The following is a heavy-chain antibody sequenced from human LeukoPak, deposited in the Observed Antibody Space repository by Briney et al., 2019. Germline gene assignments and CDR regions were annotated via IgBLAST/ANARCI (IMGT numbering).Heavy chain of an antibody. CDR1: GVSINTYL. CDR2: VYYNGIT. V-gene: IGHV4-59*01. CDR3: ARGTHEFDP. J-gene: IGHJ5*02. Sequence: SETLSLTCTVSGVSINTYLWSWIRQSPGKGLEWIGYVYYNGITNYNPSLKSRVSISLDTSKSQFSLRLNSVSAAETAVYYCARGTHEFDPWGQGTLVTVSS.